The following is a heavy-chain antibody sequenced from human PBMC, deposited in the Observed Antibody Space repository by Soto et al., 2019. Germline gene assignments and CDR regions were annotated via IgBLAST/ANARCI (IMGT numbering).Heavy chain of an antibody. D-gene: IGHD6-6*01. Sequence: ASVKVSCKASGYTFTSYGISWVRQAPGQGLEWMGWISAYNGNTNYAQKLQGRVTMTTDTSTSTAYMELRSLRSDDTAVYYCASTSIAARTFDYWGQGTLVTVSS. CDR2: ISAYNGNT. CDR1: GYTFTSYG. J-gene: IGHJ4*02. CDR3: ASTSIAARTFDY. V-gene: IGHV1-18*01.